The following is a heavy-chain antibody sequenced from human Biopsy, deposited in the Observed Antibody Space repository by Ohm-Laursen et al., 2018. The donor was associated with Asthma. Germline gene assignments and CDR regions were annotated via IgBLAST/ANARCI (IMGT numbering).Heavy chain of an antibody. D-gene: IGHD3-9*01. CDR3: ARTYYDFLTGQVNDAFDI. CDR1: GYTFISYA. CDR2: INAGNGNT. V-gene: IGHV1-3*01. Sequence: ASVKVSCNASGYTFISYAIHWVRQAPGQRLEWMGWINAGNGNTKYSQKFQGRVTITRDTSASTAYMDLGSLRSEDTAVYYCARTYYDFLTGQVNDAFDIWGQGTMVTVSS. J-gene: IGHJ3*02.